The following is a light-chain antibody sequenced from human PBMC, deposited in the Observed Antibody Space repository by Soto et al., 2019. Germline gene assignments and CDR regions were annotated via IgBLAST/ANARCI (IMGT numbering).Light chain of an antibody. V-gene: IGKV1-39*01. CDR2: AAS. Sequence: DIQMTQSPSSLSASVGDRVTITCRASQSISTYLNWYQHKPGRAPKLLIHAASSLQSGVPSRFSGSGSGTDFTLTISSLQPDDFATYYCQQSYSTPYTFGQGTKLEIK. CDR3: QQSYSTPYT. J-gene: IGKJ2*01. CDR1: QSISTY.